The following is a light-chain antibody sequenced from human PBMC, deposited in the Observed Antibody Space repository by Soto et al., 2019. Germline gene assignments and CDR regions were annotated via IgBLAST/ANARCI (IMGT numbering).Light chain of an antibody. Sequence: EIVMTHSPGTLSVSLLEIATLSFSSSQSVDGYLAWYQQKPGQAPRLLIYGASTRATGVTARFRGGGSGTEFTLTISSLQSEDSAVYYCQQYHKWPPITFGQGTRLEIK. CDR2: GAS. J-gene: IGKJ5*01. V-gene: IGKV3-15*01. CDR1: QSVDGY. CDR3: QQYHKWPPIT.